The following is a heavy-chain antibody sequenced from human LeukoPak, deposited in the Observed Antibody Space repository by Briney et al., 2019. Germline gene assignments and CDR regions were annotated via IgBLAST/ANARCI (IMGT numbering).Heavy chain of an antibody. Sequence: GGSLRLSCAASGFTFSSYAMHWVRQAPGKGLEWVAVISYDGSNKYYADSVKGRFTISRDNSKNTLYLQMNSLRAEDTAVYYCAKAPRGYCSGGSCYLSYFDYWGQGTLVTVSS. CDR1: GFTFSSYA. CDR3: AKAPRGYCSGGSCYLSYFDY. CDR2: ISYDGSNK. V-gene: IGHV3-30-3*01. D-gene: IGHD2-15*01. J-gene: IGHJ4*02.